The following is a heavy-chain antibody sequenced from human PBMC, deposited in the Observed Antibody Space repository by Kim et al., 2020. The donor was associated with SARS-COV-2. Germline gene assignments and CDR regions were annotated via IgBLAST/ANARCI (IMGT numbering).Heavy chain of an antibody. J-gene: IGHJ5*02. Sequence: TPSLKSRVTISVDTSKNQFSPKLSSVTAADTAVYYCARHRKLRPTGWFDPWGQGTLVTVSS. V-gene: IGHV4-39*01. CDR3: ARHRKLRPTGWFDP. D-gene: IGHD1-1*01.